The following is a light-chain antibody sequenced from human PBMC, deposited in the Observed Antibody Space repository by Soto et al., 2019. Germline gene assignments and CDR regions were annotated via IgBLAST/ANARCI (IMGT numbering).Light chain of an antibody. V-gene: IGKV1-39*01. CDR2: GAS. Sequence: IQMTQSPSSLSASVGDSVTVTCRASQSINIYLNWYQQKPGKAPTLLIYGASSLQSGVPSRFTGGGSRTDFTLTISSLHPEDFVTYDCQQSYRSPYTFGQGTKLEIK. J-gene: IGKJ2*01. CDR1: QSINIY. CDR3: QQSYRSPYT.